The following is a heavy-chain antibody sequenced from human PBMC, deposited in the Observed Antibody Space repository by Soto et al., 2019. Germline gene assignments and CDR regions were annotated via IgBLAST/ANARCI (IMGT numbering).Heavy chain of an antibody. D-gene: IGHD2-2*01. CDR3: AKDLDSTNWGNWFDS. V-gene: IGHV3-30*18. J-gene: IGHJ5*01. CDR2: ISYDGSNK. Sequence: PGGSLRLSFAACGFTFRSYGMHWVCQAPGKGLEWVAVISYDGSNKYYVDSVKGRFTISRDNSKNTLYLQMNSLRVEDTAVYYCAKDLDSTNWGNWFDSWGQGTLVTVSS. CDR1: GFTFRSYG.